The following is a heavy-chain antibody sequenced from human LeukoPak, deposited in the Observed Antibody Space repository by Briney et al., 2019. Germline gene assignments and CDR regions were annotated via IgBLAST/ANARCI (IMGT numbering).Heavy chain of an antibody. CDR3: ASTRGVGATLGVDY. CDR2: IYTSGST. Sequence: PSETLSLTCTVSGGSISSGSYYWSWIRQPAGKGLEWIGRIYTSGSTNYNPSLKGRVTISVDTSKNQFSLKLSSVTAADTAVYYCASTRGVGATLGVDYWGQGTLVTVSS. D-gene: IGHD1-26*01. CDR1: GGSISSGSYY. J-gene: IGHJ4*02. V-gene: IGHV4-61*02.